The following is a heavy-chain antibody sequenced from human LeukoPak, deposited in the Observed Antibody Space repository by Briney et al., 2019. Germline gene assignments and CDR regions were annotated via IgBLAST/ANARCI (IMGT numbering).Heavy chain of an antibody. V-gene: IGHV4-39*07. CDR1: GGSISSSSYY. CDR3: ARIQLWLIDY. D-gene: IGHD5-18*01. Sequence: PSETLSLTCTVSGGSISSSSYYWGWIRQPPGKGLEWIGSIYYSGSTYYNPSLKSRVTISVDTSKNQFSLKLSSVTAADTAVYYCARIQLWLIDYWGQGTLVTVSS. J-gene: IGHJ4*02. CDR2: IYYSGST.